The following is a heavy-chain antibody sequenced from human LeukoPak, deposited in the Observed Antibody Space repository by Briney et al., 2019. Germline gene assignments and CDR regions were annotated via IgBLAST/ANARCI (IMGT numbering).Heavy chain of an antibody. CDR1: GFTFSSYW. V-gene: IGHV3-7*01. Sequence: PGGSLRLSCAASGFTFSSYWMSWVRQAPGKGLEWVANIRQHGSEKYYVDSVKGRFTISRDNAKNSLYLQLNSLRAEDTAVYYCARDSSGWYHWGQGTLVTVSS. CDR3: ARDSSGWYH. D-gene: IGHD6-19*01. CDR2: IRQHGSEK. J-gene: IGHJ4*02.